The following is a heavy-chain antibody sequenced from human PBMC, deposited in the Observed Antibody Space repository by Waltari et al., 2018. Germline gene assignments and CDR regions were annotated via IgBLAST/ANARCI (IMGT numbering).Heavy chain of an antibody. CDR2: IYSSGST. D-gene: IGHD3-3*01. V-gene: IGHV4-39*07. Sequence: QFQLQESGPGLVRPSEALSLACPVSGDSIRRSSYYWAWIRQAPGKGLEWIGTIYSSGSTSYNSSLKSRVTISIDTSKNQFSLMLSSVTAADTAVYYCAKRENFNFWRDAFDLWGQGTMVTVSS. CDR3: AKRENFNFWRDAFDL. CDR1: GDSIRRSSYY. J-gene: IGHJ3*01.